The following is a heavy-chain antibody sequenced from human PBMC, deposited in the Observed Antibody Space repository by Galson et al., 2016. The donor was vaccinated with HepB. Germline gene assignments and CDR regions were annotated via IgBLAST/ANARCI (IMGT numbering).Heavy chain of an antibody. J-gene: IGHJ4*02. CDR3: ARWGIGGAGRTDY. CDR2: IWNDGSNK. CDR1: GFSFSNYG. Sequence: SLRLSCAASGFSFSNYGMHWFRQAPGKGLEWVAIIWNDGSNKFSADSVKGRFTISRDDSKNTLYPQMNSLRVEDTAVYYCARWGIGGAGRTDYWGQGTLVTVSS. V-gene: IGHV3-33*01. D-gene: IGHD6-13*01.